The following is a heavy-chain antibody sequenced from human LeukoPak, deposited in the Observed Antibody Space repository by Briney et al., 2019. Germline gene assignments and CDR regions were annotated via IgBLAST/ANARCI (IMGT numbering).Heavy chain of an antibody. Sequence: GASVKVSCKASGGTFSSYAISWVRQAPGQGLEWMGRIIPIFGTANYAQKFQGRVTITTDESTSTAYMELRSLRSDDTAVYYCARVHRGYYDFWSGYPDYWGQGTLVTVSS. D-gene: IGHD3-3*01. J-gene: IGHJ4*02. CDR3: ARVHRGYYDFWSGYPDY. V-gene: IGHV1-69*05. CDR2: IIPIFGTA. CDR1: GGTFSSYA.